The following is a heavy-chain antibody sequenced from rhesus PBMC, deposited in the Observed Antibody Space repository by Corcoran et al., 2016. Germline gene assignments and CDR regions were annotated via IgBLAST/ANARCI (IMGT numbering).Heavy chain of an antibody. J-gene: IGHJ4*01. CDR1: GGSISDDYY. CDR2: NYGSGGVT. CDR3: ARGWQLGHFDY. Sequence: QVQLQESGPGLVKPSETLSLTCAVSGGSISDDYYWSWIRQPPGKGLEWIGYNYGSGGVTNYNPSLKNRVTISIDTSKNQFSLKLSSVTAADTAVYYCARGWQLGHFDYWGQGVLVTVSS. V-gene: IGHV4-106*01. D-gene: IGHD6-25*01.